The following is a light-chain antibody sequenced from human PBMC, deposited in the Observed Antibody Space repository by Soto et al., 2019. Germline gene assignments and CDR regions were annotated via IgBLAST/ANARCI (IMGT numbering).Light chain of an antibody. Sequence: QSALTQPASVSGSPGQSITISWIGTSSDVGNYNLVSWYQLHPGEAPKLIIYEVSKRPSGVSNRFSASKSGNAASLTISGLQAEDEALYFCCSYAGSTTYVIFGGGTKVTVL. CDR3: CSYAGSTTYVI. J-gene: IGLJ2*01. V-gene: IGLV2-23*02. CDR1: SSDVGNYNL. CDR2: EVS.